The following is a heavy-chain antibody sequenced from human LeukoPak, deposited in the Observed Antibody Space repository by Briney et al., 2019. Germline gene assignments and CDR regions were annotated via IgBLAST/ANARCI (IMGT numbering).Heavy chain of an antibody. J-gene: IGHJ4*02. V-gene: IGHV3-23*01. CDR3: ARDSPDYGGKGFDY. CDR2: ISGSGGSA. CDR1: GFTFSSYA. Sequence: PGGSLRLSCAASGFTFSSYAMSWVRQAPGKGREGVSAISGSGGSAYYADSVKGRFTISRDNSKNKLYLQMNSLRAEDTAVYYCARDSPDYGGKGFDYWGQGTLVTVSS. D-gene: IGHD4-23*01.